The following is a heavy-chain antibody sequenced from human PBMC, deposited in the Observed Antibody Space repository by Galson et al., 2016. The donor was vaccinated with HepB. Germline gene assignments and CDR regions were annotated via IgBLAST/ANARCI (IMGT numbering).Heavy chain of an antibody. CDR2: IRGNGGAP. D-gene: IGHD5-24*01. CDR1: GFTFNIYA. V-gene: IGHV3-74*01. Sequence: SLRLSCAASGFTFNIYAMRWVRQAPGKGLVWVSRIRGNGGAPSYADSVRGRFTISRDNAKNTLYLQMNSLRVEDTAVYYCARDHGGYNSMDYWGQGTLVTVSS. J-gene: IGHJ4*02. CDR3: ARDHGGYNSMDY.